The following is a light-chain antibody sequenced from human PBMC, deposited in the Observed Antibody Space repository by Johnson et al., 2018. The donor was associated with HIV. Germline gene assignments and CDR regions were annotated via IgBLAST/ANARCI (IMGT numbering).Light chain of an antibody. CDR1: SSNIGNNY. CDR3: GTWDSSLSAFYV. Sequence: QSVLTQPPSVSAAPGQKVTISCSGSSSNIGNNYVSWYQQLPGTAPKLLIYDNNKLPSGIPDRFSGSKSGTSATLGITGLQTWDEADYYCGTWDSSLSAFYVFGTGTKVTVL. V-gene: IGLV1-51*01. CDR2: DNN. J-gene: IGLJ1*01.